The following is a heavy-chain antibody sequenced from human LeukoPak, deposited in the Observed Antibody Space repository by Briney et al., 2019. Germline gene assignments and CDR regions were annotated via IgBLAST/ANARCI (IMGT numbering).Heavy chain of an antibody. J-gene: IGHJ6*03. Sequence: PSETLSLTCTVSGYSISSGYYWGWIRQPPGKGLEWIGSIYHSGSTYYNPSLKSRVTISVDTSKNQFSLKLSSVTAADTAVYYCARDSMVRGVITYYYYMDVWGKGTTVTVSS. CDR2: IYHSGST. CDR3: ARDSMVRGVITYYYYMDV. V-gene: IGHV4-38-2*02. D-gene: IGHD3-10*01. CDR1: GYSISSGYY.